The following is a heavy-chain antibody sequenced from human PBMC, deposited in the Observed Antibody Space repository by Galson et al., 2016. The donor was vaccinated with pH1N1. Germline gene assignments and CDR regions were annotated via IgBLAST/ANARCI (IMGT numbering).Heavy chain of an antibody. CDR1: GASITSYSFY. CDR2: IYHSGST. D-gene: IGHD1-1*01. CDR3: ARRGAVHVDY. V-gene: IGHV4-39*01. J-gene: IGHJ4*02. Sequence: SETLSLTCSVSGASITSYSFYWGWIRQLPGKELEWIGTIYHSGSTYYNPSLRSRATLSVDTSKNQFSLRLTSVTAADTAVYYCARRGAVHVDYWGQGIVVTVSS.